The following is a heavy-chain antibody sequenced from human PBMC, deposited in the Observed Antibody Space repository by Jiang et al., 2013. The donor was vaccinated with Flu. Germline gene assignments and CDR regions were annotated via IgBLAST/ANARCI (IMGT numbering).Heavy chain of an antibody. D-gene: IGHD6-19*01. J-gene: IGHJ5*02. CDR1: GGSIRGHDW. Sequence: QVQLRESGSGLVKPSETLSLTCSVSGGSIRGHDWWSWIRQSPGKGLEWIGQIYRGGSTTYNPSLRSRVTMSVDKSKNQVSLKLTSVTAADTAMYFCAGGILDSTGWNWFDPGAREHWSPSPQ. V-gene: IGHV4-4*02. CDR2: IYRGGST. CDR3: AGGILDSTGWNWFDP.